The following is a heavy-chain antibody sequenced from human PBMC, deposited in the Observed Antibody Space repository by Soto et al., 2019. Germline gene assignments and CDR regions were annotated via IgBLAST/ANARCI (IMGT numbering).Heavy chain of an antibody. J-gene: IGHJ6*02. Sequence: SETLSLTCTFSGGSVSSGSYFWSWIRQPPGKGLEWIGYIYYSGSTNYNPSLKSRVTISVDTSKNQFSLKLSSVTAADTAAYYCAVKGYYGSGSYYYYYGMDVWGQGTTVTVS. CDR3: AVKGYYGSGSYYYYYGMDV. V-gene: IGHV4-61*01. D-gene: IGHD3-10*01. CDR1: GGSVSSGSYF. CDR2: IYYSGST.